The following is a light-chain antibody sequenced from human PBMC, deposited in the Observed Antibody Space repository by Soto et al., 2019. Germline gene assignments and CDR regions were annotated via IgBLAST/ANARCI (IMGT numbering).Light chain of an antibody. Sequence: EIVLTQSPGTLSLSPGERATLSCRASQTISSSFLAWYQQKPGQAPRLLIYRASRRAPGIPDRFSGSGSWTDFPLTISRLEPEDFAVYSCRQFGSSPLDTFGPGTKVEIK. CDR3: RQFGSSPLDT. J-gene: IGKJ3*01. CDR2: RAS. V-gene: IGKV3-20*01. CDR1: QTISSSF.